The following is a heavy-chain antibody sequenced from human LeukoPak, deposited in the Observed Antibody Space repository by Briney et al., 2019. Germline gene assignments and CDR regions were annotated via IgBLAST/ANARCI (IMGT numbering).Heavy chain of an antibody. D-gene: IGHD2-2*01. Sequence: PGGSLRLSCAASGFTFSSYAMSWVRQAPGKGLEWVSAISGSGGSTYYADSVKGRFTISRDNSKNTLYLQMNSLGAEDTAVYYCAKERRVVVVSPLDYWGQGTLVTVSS. CDR1: GFTFSSYA. CDR2: ISGSGGST. V-gene: IGHV3-23*01. CDR3: AKERRVVVVSPLDY. J-gene: IGHJ4*02.